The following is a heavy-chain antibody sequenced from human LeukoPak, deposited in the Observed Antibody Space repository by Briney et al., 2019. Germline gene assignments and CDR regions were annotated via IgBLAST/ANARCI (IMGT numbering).Heavy chain of an antibody. J-gene: IGHJ4*02. CDR1: GGSFSGYY. CDR3: AREAGYSSGSLTS. V-gene: IGHV4-34*01. D-gene: IGHD6-19*01. Sequence: QASETLSLTCAVYGGSFSGYYWSWIRQPPGKGLEWIGEINHSGSTNYNPSLKSRVTISVDTSKNQFSLKLSSVTAADTAVYYCAREAGYSSGSLTSWGQGTLVTVSS. CDR2: INHSGST.